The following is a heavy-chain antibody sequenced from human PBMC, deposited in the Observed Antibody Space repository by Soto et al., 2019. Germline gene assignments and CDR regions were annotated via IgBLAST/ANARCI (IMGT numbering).Heavy chain of an antibody. J-gene: IGHJ5*02. CDR2: ISSSGSTI. CDR3: ARDSAVTTGWFDP. D-gene: IGHD4-17*01. CDR1: GFTFSDYY. Sequence: QVQLVESGGGLVKPGGSLRLSCAASGFTFSDYYMSWIRQAPGKGLEWVSYISSSGSTIYYADSVKGRFTISRDNAKNSLDLPMNSLRAEGPAGYYCARDSAVTTGWFDPWGQGTLVTVSS. V-gene: IGHV3-11*01.